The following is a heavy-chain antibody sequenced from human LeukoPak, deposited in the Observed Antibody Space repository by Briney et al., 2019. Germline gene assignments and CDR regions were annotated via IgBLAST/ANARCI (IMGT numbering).Heavy chain of an antibody. Sequence: ASVKVSCKASGYTFTSYYIHWVRQAPGQGLEWMGVINPSGGTTRYVQKFQGRITMTRDMSTSTVYMELSSLRSEDTAVYYCARALTYSSGWDYFDYWGQGTLVTVSS. J-gene: IGHJ4*02. CDR2: INPSGGTT. CDR3: ARALTYSSGWDYFDY. D-gene: IGHD6-19*01. CDR1: GYTFTSYY. V-gene: IGHV1-46*01.